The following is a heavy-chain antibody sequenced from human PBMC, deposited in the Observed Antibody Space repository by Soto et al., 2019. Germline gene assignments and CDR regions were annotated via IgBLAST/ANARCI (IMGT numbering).Heavy chain of an antibody. CDR2: ISYDGSNK. J-gene: IGHJ6*02. CDR1: GFTFSSYG. Sequence: GGSLRLSCAASGFTFSSYGMRWVLQAPGKGLEWVAVISYDGSNKYYADSVKGRFTISRDNSKNTLYLQMNSLRAEDTAVYYCAKSLTGYSSSFYYYYYGMDVWGQGTTVTV. D-gene: IGHD6-13*01. V-gene: IGHV3-30*18. CDR3: AKSLTGYSSSFYYYYYGMDV.